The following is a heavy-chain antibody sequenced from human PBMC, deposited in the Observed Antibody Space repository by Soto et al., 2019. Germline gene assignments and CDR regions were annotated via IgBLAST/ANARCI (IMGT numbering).Heavy chain of an antibody. V-gene: IGHV4-31*03. Sequence: QVQLQESGPGLVKPSQTLSLTCTVSGGSISSGGYYWSWIRQHPGKGLEWIGYIYYSGSTYYNPSPNSRVTISVDTSKTQFSLKLRSVTAADTAVYYCARVGGINWFDPWGQGTLVTVSS. D-gene: IGHD3-16*01. CDR2: IYYSGST. CDR1: GGSISSGGYY. J-gene: IGHJ5*02. CDR3: ARVGGINWFDP.